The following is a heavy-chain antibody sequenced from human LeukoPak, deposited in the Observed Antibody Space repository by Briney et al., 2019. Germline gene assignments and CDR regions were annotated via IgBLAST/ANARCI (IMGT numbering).Heavy chain of an antibody. V-gene: IGHV3-48*03. Sequence: GGSLRLPCAASGFTFSSYEMNWVRQAPGKGLEWVSYISSSGSTIYYADSVKGRFTISRDNAKNSLYLQMNSLRAEDTAVYYCARDRAGSGYYYYYMDVWGKGTTVTVSS. J-gene: IGHJ6*03. CDR1: GFTFSSYE. CDR3: ARDRAGSGYYYYYMDV. D-gene: IGHD3-22*01. CDR2: ISSSGSTI.